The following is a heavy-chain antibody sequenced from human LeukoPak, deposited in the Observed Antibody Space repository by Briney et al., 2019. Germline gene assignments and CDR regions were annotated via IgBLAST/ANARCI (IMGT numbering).Heavy chain of an antibody. CDR1: VYTFSNNG. Sequence: SVNLSFNSSVYTFSNNGITWVRHAPGQGFGWRGWISGFNGHTQIAQKVQGRVMLTTDTSTNTAYMKLSSLRSDDTAVYFCARVHYDSSGLLDPWGQGTLVTVSS. D-gene: IGHD3-22*01. CDR2: ISGFNGHT. V-gene: IGHV1-18*04. J-gene: IGHJ5*02. CDR3: ARVHYDSSGLLDP.